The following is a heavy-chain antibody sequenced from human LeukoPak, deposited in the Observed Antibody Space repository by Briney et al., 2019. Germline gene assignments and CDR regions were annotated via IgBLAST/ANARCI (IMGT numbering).Heavy chain of an antibody. D-gene: IGHD4/OR15-4a*01. V-gene: IGHV3-53*01. J-gene: IGHJ4*02. CDR1: GFTFSSDS. CDR3: ASRAGAYSHPYDY. Sequence: GGSLRLSCTVSGFTFSSDSMSWVRQAPGKGLEWVAFIYSGGSTNYSDSVKGRFTISRDNSKNTLYLQMNSLRAEATAVYYCASRAGAYSHPYDYWGQGTLVTVSS. CDR2: IYSGGST.